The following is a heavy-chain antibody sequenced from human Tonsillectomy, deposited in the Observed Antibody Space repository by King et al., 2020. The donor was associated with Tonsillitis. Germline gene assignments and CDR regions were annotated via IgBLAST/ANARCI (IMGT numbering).Heavy chain of an antibody. Sequence: QLQESGPGLVKPSETLSLTCTVSGGSISSSSYYWGWIRQPPGKGLEWIGSIYYSGSTDYNPSLKSRVKIFVDTSKNQFSVNLSSATAADTAVYYCARHLDFWSGYPNLFDPWGQGTLVTVSS. V-gene: IGHV4-39*01. CDR1: GGSISSSSYY. D-gene: IGHD3-3*01. J-gene: IGHJ5*02. CDR3: ARHLDFWSGYPNLFDP. CDR2: IYYSGST.